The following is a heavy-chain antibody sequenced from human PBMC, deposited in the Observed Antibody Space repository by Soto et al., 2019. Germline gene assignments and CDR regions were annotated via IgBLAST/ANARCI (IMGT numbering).Heavy chain of an antibody. CDR3: ARGAPGWELVNYYGMDV. J-gene: IGHJ6*02. CDR2: ISYDGSNK. D-gene: IGHD1-26*01. Sequence: GGSLRLSCAASGFTFSSYGMHWVRQAPGKGLEWVAVISYDGSNKYYADSVKGRFTISRDNSKNTLYLQMNSLRAEDTAVYYCARGAPGWELVNYYGMDVWGQGTTVTVSS. V-gene: IGHV3-33*08. CDR1: GFTFSSYG.